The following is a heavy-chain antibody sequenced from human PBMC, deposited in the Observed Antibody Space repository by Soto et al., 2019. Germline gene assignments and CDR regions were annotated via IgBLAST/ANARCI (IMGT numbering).Heavy chain of an antibody. CDR2: IYYSGNT. CDR1: GGSISSPSYY. CDR3: ASPPGNTTLRRDF. Sequence: QLQLQESGPGLVKPSENLSLTCSVSGGSISSPSYYWGWIRQPPGKGLEWLGRIYYSGNTYYHPSLKSRGTIFVDTSRNQFSLKVNSVTAADTALYFCASPPGNTTLRRDFWGQGTLVTVSS. V-gene: IGHV4-39*01. J-gene: IGHJ4*02. D-gene: IGHD1-26*01.